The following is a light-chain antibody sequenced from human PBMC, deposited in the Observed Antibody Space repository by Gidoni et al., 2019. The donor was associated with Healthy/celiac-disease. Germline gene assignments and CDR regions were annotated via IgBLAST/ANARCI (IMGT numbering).Light chain of an antibody. Sequence: VIWLTQSPSLLSASTGDRVTISCQMSQGISSYLAWYQQKPGKAPELLIYAASTLQSGVPSRFSGSGSGTDFTLTISCLQSEDFATYYCQQYYSFPWTFGQGTKVEIK. CDR1: QGISSY. V-gene: IGKV1D-8*01. CDR2: AAS. CDR3: QQYYSFPWT. J-gene: IGKJ1*01.